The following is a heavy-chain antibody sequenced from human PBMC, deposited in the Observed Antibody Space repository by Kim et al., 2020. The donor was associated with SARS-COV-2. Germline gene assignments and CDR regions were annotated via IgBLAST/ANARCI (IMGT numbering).Heavy chain of an antibody. D-gene: IGHD2-2*02. Sequence: ASVKVSCKASGYTFTSYGISWVRQAPGQGLEWMGWISAYNGNTNYAQKLQGRVTMTTDTSTSTAYMELRSLRSDDTAVYYCAREAIPAAIVYNWFDPWGQGTLVTVSS. CDR3: AREAIPAAIVYNWFDP. J-gene: IGHJ5*02. V-gene: IGHV1-18*04. CDR1: GYTFTSYG. CDR2: ISAYNGNT.